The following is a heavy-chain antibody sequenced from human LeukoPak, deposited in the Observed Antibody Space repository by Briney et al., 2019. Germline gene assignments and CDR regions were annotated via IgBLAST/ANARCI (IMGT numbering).Heavy chain of an antibody. CDR1: GFTFDDYA. V-gene: IGHV3-9*01. D-gene: IGHD6-13*01. J-gene: IGHJ4*02. Sequence: PGGSLRLSCAASGFTFDDYAMHWVRQAPGKGLEWVSGISWNSGSIGYADSVKGRFTIPRDNAKNSLYLQMNSLRAEDTALYYCAKGTQLGPPFDYWGQGTLVTVSS. CDR2: ISWNSGSI. CDR3: AKGTQLGPPFDY.